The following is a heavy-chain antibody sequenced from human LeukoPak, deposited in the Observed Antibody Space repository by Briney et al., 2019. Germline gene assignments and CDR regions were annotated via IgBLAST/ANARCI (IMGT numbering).Heavy chain of an antibody. CDR1: GGSIISRDFY. V-gene: IGHV4-39*07. CDR2: IYHRGTT. D-gene: IGHD2-8*02. J-gene: IGHJ3*01. Sequence: PSETLSLTCSVSGGSIISRDFYWGWIRRSPGKGLEWIGSIYHRGTTYYTPSLKSRLTLSVHPAKNESSLSLTSVTTADTAVYYCARDRGVYMGGDNDFDVWGQGTMVSVSS. CDR3: ARDRGVYMGGDNDFDV.